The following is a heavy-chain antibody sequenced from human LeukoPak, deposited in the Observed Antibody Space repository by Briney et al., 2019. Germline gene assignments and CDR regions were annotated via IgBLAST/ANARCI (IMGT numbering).Heavy chain of an antibody. CDR2: IYHSGST. CDR1: GGSISSGGYS. CDR3: ARSDYGWFDP. D-gene: IGHD4-17*01. Sequence: SETLSLTCAVSGGSISSGGYSWRWIRQPPGKGLEWIGYIYHSGSTYYNPSLKSRVTISVDRSKNQFSLKLSSVTAADTAVYYCARSDYGWFDPWGQGTLVTVSS. J-gene: IGHJ5*02. V-gene: IGHV4-30-2*01.